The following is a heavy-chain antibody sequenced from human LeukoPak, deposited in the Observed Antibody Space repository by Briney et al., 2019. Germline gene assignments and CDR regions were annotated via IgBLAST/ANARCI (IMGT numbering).Heavy chain of an antibody. CDR2: ISGSGGST. CDR3: AKGDYYYYYMDV. V-gene: IGHV3-23*01. J-gene: IGHJ6*03. CDR1: GFTFSSYA. Sequence: GGSLRLSCAASGFTFSSYAMSWVRQAPGKGLEWVSAISGSGGSTYYADSVKGRFTISRVNSKNTLYLQMNSLRAEDTAVYYCAKGDYYYYYMDVWGKGTTVTVSS.